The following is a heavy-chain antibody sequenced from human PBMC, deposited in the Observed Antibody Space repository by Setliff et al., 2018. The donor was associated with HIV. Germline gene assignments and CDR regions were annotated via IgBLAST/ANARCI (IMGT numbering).Heavy chain of an antibody. Sequence: SGPTLVNPTQTLTLTCTFSGFSLSTSGMCVTWIRQSPGKALEWLARIDWDDDKFYSTSLKTRLTISKDTSKNQVVLTMTSMDPVDTATYYCARTGAVAGRKPSLLLGYFDYWGQGALVTVSS. CDR2: IDWDDDK. D-gene: IGHD6-19*01. CDR3: ARTGAVAGRKPSLLLGYFDY. V-gene: IGHV2-70*17. CDR1: GFSLSTSGMC. J-gene: IGHJ4*02.